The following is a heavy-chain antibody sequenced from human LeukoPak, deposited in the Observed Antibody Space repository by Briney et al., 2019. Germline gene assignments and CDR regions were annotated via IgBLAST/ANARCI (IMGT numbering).Heavy chain of an antibody. CDR3: ATVGDDSSGYYWFDY. Sequence: ASVKVSCKASGGTFSSYAINWVRQAPGHGLEWMGGIIPLFGTVNYAQKFQGRVSITTDESTSTAYMELSSLRSEDTAVYYCATVGDDSSGYYWFDYWGQGTLVTVSS. CDR2: IIPLFGTV. V-gene: IGHV1-69*05. CDR1: GGTFSSYA. J-gene: IGHJ4*02. D-gene: IGHD3-22*01.